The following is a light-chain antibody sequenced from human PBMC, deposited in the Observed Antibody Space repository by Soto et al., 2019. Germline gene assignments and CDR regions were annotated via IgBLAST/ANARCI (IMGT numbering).Light chain of an antibody. Sequence: DIQMTQSHSILSASVGDRVTITCRASQSIRSWLAWYQQKPGKAPKLLIYDAYSLESGVPSRFSGRRSGTEFTLPIAGLQPEDFATYYCQQYESYSPLTFGGGTKVEIK. CDR2: DAY. J-gene: IGKJ4*01. CDR1: QSIRSW. V-gene: IGKV1-5*01. CDR3: QQYESYSPLT.